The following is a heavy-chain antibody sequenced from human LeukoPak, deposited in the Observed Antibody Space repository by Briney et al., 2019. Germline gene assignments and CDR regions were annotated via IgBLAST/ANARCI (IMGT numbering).Heavy chain of an antibody. Sequence: GGSLRLSCAASGFTFSSYSMNWVRQAPGKGLEWVSYISSSSSTIYYADSVKGRFTIFRDNAKNSLYLQMNSLRAEDTAVYYCAKDFCYDSSCYYFDYWGQGTLVTVSS. V-gene: IGHV3-48*01. D-gene: IGHD3-22*01. CDR2: ISSSSSTI. CDR1: GFTFSSYS. J-gene: IGHJ4*02. CDR3: AKDFCYDSSCYYFDY.